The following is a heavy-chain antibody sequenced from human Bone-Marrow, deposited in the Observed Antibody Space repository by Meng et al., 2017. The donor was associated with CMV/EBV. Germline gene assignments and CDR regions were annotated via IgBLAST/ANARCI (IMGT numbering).Heavy chain of an antibody. D-gene: IGHD1-26*01. CDR3: AKGGDPPGGY. CDR1: GFTFSPYW. CDR2: IRYDGSNK. J-gene: IGHJ4*02. V-gene: IGHV3-30*02. Sequence: GGSLRLSCAASGFTFSPYWMSWVRQAPGKGLEWVAFIRYDGSNKYYADSVKGRFTISRDNSKNTLYLQMNSLRAEATAVYYCAKGGDPPGGYWGQGTLVTVSS.